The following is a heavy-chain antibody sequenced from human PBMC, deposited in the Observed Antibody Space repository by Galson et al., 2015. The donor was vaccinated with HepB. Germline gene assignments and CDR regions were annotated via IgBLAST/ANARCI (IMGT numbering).Heavy chain of an antibody. D-gene: IGHD3-22*01. CDR2: IDHDSGT. CDR1: GFNFRNYW. CDR3: VRDIPASGYAFDI. Sequence: SLRLPCAVSGFNFRNYWMHWVRQAPGKGLVWVSRIDHDSGTDYADSVKGRFTISRDSAKSTLYLQMNRLRVEDTATYYCVRDIPASGYAFDIWGQGSMVAVSS. V-gene: IGHV3-74*01. J-gene: IGHJ3*02.